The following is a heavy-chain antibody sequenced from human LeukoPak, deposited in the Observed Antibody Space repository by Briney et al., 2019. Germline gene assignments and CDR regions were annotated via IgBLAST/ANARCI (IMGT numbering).Heavy chain of an antibody. Sequence: GGSLRLSCVASGFTLSSNYMSGVRPAPGKGVEWVSVIYSGGSTYYADSATGRFTISRDNSKNTLSLQMNRLRAEDTAVYYCAREQQQLGAFDIWGQGTMVTVSS. D-gene: IGHD6-13*01. CDR1: GFTLSSNY. V-gene: IGHV3-53*01. J-gene: IGHJ3*02. CDR3: AREQQQLGAFDI. CDR2: IYSGGST.